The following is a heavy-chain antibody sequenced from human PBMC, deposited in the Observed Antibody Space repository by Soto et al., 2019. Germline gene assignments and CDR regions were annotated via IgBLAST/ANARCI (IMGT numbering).Heavy chain of an antibody. CDR3: SRRAPEGFDP. V-gene: IGHV4-39*01. CDR2: INHSGNT. CDR1: GGSTGTSAYY. J-gene: IGHJ5*02. Sequence: SETLSLTCAVSGGSTGTSAYYWGWIRQAPGKGLEWIGSINHSGNTYLSPSLKDRVTMSVDTSKNSFSLKLRSATAADTGLYYCSRRAPEGFDPWGQGTLVTVSS.